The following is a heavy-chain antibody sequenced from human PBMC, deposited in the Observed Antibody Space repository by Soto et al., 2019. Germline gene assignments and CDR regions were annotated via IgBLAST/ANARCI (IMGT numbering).Heavy chain of an antibody. CDR3: ARGGLVVVVVPAPYGMDV. Sequence: KPSETLSLTCTVSGGSISSGGYYWSWIRQHPGKGLEWIGYIYYSGSTYYNPSLKSRVTISVDTSKNQFSLKLSSVTAADTAVYYCARGGLVVVVVPAPYGMDVWGQGTTVTVSS. CDR1: GGSISSGGYY. V-gene: IGHV4-31*03. D-gene: IGHD2-2*01. J-gene: IGHJ6*02. CDR2: IYYSGST.